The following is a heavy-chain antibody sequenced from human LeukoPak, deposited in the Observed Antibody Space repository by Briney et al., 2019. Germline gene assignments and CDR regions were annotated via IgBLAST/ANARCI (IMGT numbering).Heavy chain of an antibody. D-gene: IGHD3-10*01. CDR1: GFTVSSNY. V-gene: IGHV3-53*01. J-gene: IGHJ6*03. Sequence: GGSLRLSCAASGFTVSSNYMSWVRQAPGKGLEWVSVIYSGGSTYYADSVKGRFTISRDNSKNTLYLQMNSLRAEDTAVYYCARASYYGLGRHPYYYMDVWGKGTTVTVSS. CDR3: ARASYYGLGRHPYYYMDV. CDR2: IYSGGST.